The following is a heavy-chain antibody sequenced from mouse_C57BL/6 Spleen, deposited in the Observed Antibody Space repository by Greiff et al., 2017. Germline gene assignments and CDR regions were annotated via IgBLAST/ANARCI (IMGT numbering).Heavy chain of an antibody. CDR2: INPSNGGT. CDR1: GYTFTSYW. V-gene: IGHV1-53*01. D-gene: IGHD2-1*01. J-gene: IGHJ1*03. Sequence: QVQLQQSGTELVKPGASVKLSCKASGYTFTSYWMHWVKQRPGQGLEWIGNINPSNGGTNYNEKFKSKATLTVDKSSSTAYMQLSSLTSEDSAVYYCARSNGNYVDWYFDVWGTGTTVTVSS. CDR3: ARSNGNYVDWYFDV.